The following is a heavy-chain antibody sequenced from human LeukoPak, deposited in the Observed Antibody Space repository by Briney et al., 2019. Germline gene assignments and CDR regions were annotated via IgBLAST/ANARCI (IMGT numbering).Heavy chain of an antibody. V-gene: IGHV3-21*01. CDR2: ISSSSSYI. D-gene: IGHD3-10*01. CDR1: GFTFSSYS. J-gene: IGHJ3*02. CDR3: ARPILLWFGETHDAFDI. Sequence: GGSPRLSCAASGFTFSSYSMNWVRQAPGKGLEWVSSISSSSSYIYYADSVKGRFTISRDNAKNSLYLQMNSLRAEDTAVYYCARPILLWFGETHDAFDIWGQGTMVTVSS.